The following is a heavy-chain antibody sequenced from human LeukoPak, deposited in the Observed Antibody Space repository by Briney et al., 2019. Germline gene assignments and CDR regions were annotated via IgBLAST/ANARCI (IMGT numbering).Heavy chain of an antibody. J-gene: IGHJ3*02. Sequence: PGRSLRLSCAASGFTFSSYGMHWVRQAPGKGLEWVAVIWYDGSNKYYADSVKGRFTISRDNSKNTLYLQMNSLRAEDTAVYYCARESSGYDAFDIWGQGTMVTVSS. D-gene: IGHD3-22*01. V-gene: IGHV3-33*01. CDR3: ARESSGYDAFDI. CDR1: GFTFSSYG. CDR2: IWYDGSNK.